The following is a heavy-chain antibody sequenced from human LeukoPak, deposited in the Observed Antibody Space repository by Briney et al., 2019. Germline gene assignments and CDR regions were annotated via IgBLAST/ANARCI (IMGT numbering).Heavy chain of an antibody. D-gene: IGHD6-6*01. CDR1: GFTFSSYG. CDR2: ISNSGSTI. V-gene: IGHV3-48*04. CDR3: ARGSIGP. J-gene: IGHJ5*02. Sequence: GGSLRLSCAASGFTFSSYGMHWVRQAPGKGLEWVSSISNSGSTIYYADSVKGRFTISRDNAKNSLYLQMNSLRAEDTAVYYCARGSIGPWGQGTLVTVSS.